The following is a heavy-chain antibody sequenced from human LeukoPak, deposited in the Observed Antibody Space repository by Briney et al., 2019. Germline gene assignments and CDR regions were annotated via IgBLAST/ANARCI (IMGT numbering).Heavy chain of an antibody. V-gene: IGHV4-59*01. CDR1: GGSISSYY. Sequence: SETLSLTCTVSGGSISSYYWSWIRQPPGKGLEWFGYIYYSGSTNYNPSLKSRVTISVDTSKNLISLKLGSVTAADTAVYYCAGGYCTSTSCYGYYYYAMDVWGKGTTVTVSS. CDR3: AGGYCTSTSCYGYYYYAMDV. D-gene: IGHD2-2*01. J-gene: IGHJ6*04. CDR2: IYYSGST.